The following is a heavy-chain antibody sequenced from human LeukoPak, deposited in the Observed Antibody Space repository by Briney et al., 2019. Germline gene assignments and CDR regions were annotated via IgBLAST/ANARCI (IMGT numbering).Heavy chain of an antibody. Sequence: GASLKISCKGSGYSFTSYWIGWVRQMPGKGLEWMGIIYPGDSDTRYSPSFQGQVTISADKSISTAYLQWSSLKASDTAMYYCARFNRNQLAARGEYYFDYWGQGTLVTVSS. V-gene: IGHV5-51*01. D-gene: IGHD3-10*01. CDR1: GYSFTSYW. CDR2: IYPGDSDT. J-gene: IGHJ4*02. CDR3: ARFNRNQLAARGEYYFDY.